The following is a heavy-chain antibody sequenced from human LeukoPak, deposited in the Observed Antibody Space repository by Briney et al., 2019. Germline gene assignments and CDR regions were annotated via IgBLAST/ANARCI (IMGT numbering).Heavy chain of an antibody. CDR2: ISWNSGSI. CDR3: AKDIGGYGSGSNAIDY. D-gene: IGHD3-10*01. Sequence: PGGSLRLSCAASGFTFDDYAMHWVRQAPGKGLEWVSGISWNSGSIGYADSVKGRFTISRDNAKNSLYLQMNSLRAEDTALYYCAKDIGGYGSGSNAIDYWGQGTLVTVSS. J-gene: IGHJ4*02. CDR1: GFTFDDYA. V-gene: IGHV3-9*01.